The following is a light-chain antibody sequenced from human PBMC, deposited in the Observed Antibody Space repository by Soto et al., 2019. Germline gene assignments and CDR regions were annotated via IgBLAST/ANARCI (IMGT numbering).Light chain of an antibody. CDR3: AAWDGSLNHIL. CDR1: SSNMGTNT. Sequence: QSVLTQPPSASGTPGQRVTISCSGSSSNMGTNTVNWYQQLPRAAHKRLIYSDNQRPSGVPDRFSGSKSGTSASLAITGLQAEDEADYYCAAWDGSLNHILFDGGTKLTVL. V-gene: IGLV1-44*01. CDR2: SDN. J-gene: IGLJ2*01.